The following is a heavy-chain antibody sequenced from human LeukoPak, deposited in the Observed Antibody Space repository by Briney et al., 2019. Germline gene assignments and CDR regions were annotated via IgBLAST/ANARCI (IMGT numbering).Heavy chain of an antibody. V-gene: IGHV3-20*04. CDR2: INWNGGST. CDR1: GFTFDDYG. D-gene: IGHD3-10*01. CDR3: AGLSAYYYGSYFYYYMDV. J-gene: IGHJ6*03. Sequence: GGSLRLSCAASGFTFDDYGMSWVRQAPGKGLEWVSGINWNGGSTGYADSVKGRFTISRDNAKKSVYLHMSSLRAEDTALYYCAGLSAYYYGSYFYYYMDVWGKGTTVTVSS.